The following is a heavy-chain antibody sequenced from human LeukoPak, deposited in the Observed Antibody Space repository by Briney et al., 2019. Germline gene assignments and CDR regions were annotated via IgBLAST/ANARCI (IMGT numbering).Heavy chain of an antibody. CDR1: EFTFSHHA. Sequence: GGSLRLSCAASEFTFSHHAMHWVRQAPGKGLEWVAVISYDGSNKYHADSVKGRFIISRDNSKNTLYLQMNSLRAEDTAVYYCAKGPAWYSKTELYCDYWGQGTLVTVSS. V-gene: IGHV3-30*04. CDR3: AKGPAWYSKTELYCDY. CDR2: ISYDGSNK. D-gene: IGHD6-13*01. J-gene: IGHJ4*02.